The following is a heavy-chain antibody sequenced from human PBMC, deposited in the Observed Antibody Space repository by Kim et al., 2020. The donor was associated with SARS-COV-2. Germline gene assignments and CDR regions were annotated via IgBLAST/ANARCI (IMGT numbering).Heavy chain of an antibody. V-gene: IGHV3-53*01. CDR2: MYSGGTT. Sequence: GGSLRLSCVASDFTVYGDHMTWVRQAPGKGLEWVSVMYSGGTTYYADSVKGRFTISRDNSKNTLFLQMNSLRAEDTAVYYCARRPTFSYGLDVWGQGTTVTVSS. CDR3: ARRPTFSYGLDV. J-gene: IGHJ6*02. CDR1: DFTVYGDH.